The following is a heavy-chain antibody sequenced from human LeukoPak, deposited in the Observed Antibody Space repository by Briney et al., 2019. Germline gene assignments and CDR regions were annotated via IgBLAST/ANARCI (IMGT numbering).Heavy chain of an antibody. J-gene: IGHJ4*02. D-gene: IGHD5-18*01. Sequence: GRSLRLSCAASGFTFSSHGLHWVRQAPGKGLEWVAVISYDGSNRYYADSVKGRFTISRDNSKNTLYLQMNSLRAEDTAVYYCAKEAKRGYSYGYGTDFDYWGQGTLVTVSS. CDR3: AKEAKRGYSYGYGTDFDY. CDR2: ISYDGSNR. V-gene: IGHV3-30*18. CDR1: GFTFSSHG.